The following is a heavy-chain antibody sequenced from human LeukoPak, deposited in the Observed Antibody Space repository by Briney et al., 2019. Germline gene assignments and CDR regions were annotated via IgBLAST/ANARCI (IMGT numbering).Heavy chain of an antibody. J-gene: IGHJ6*02. Sequence: GASVKVSCKVSGYTLTELSMHWVRQAPGRGLEWMGGIIPIFGTANYAQKFQGRVTITADESTSTAYMELSSLRSEDTAVYYCARAPPEMATIVVYYYGMDVWGQGTTVTVSS. CDR2: IIPIFGTA. CDR1: GYTLTELS. D-gene: IGHD5-24*01. CDR3: ARAPPEMATIVVYYYGMDV. V-gene: IGHV1-69*13.